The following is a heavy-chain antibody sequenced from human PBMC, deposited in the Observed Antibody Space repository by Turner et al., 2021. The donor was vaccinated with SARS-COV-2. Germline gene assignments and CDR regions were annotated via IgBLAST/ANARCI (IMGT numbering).Heavy chain of an antibody. CDR3: ARGSSSGWYKAVDY. D-gene: IGHD6-19*01. J-gene: IGHJ4*02. CDR1: GLTFSSYW. CDR2: INSDGSST. V-gene: IGHV3-74*01. Sequence: EVQLVESGGGVVQPGGSLRLSCAASGLTFSSYWMQGVRQAPGKGLVWVSRINSDGSSTSYADSVKGRFTISRDNAQNTLYLQMNSLRAEDTAVYYCARGSSSGWYKAVDYWGQGTLVTVSS.